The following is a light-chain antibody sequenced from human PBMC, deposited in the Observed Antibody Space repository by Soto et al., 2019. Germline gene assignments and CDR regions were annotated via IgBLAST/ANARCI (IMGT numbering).Light chain of an antibody. J-gene: IGKJ1*01. CDR2: DTS. V-gene: IGKV3-15*01. CDR3: QEYIQWPPGM. CDR1: QFVSSR. Sequence: DIVVTQSPATLSASPGERVTLSCRASQFVSSRLAWYQQRPGQVPRLLIYDTSTRAPGISARFSGSGSGTEFTHTISSLQYEDFAVYYCQEYIQWPPGMFGPGTTVDIK.